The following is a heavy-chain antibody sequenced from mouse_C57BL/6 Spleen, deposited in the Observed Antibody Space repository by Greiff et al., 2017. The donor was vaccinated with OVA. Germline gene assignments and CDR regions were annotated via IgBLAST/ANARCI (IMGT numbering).Heavy chain of an antibody. CDR2: IWRGGST. D-gene: IGHD1-1*01. CDR3: AKNPTTVVAYYAMDY. V-gene: IGHV2-5*01. J-gene: IGHJ4*01. CDR1: GFSLTSYG. Sequence: VMLVESGPGLVQPSQSLSITCTVSGFSLTSYGVHWVRQSPGKGLEWLGVIWRGGSTDYNAAFMSRLSITKDNSKSQVFFKMNSLQADDTAIYYCAKNPTTVVAYYAMDYWGQGTSVTVSS.